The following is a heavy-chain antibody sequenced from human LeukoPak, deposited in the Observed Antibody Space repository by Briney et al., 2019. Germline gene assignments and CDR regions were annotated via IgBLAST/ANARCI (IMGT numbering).Heavy chain of an antibody. V-gene: IGHV3-7*01. Sequence: GGSLRLSGAASGFTFCSQWMSWVRQAPGKGLEWVANIKEGGSEKSYVDSVKGRFTISRDNAKNSLYLQMNSLRAEDTAVYYCARAFSWGQGTLVTVSS. CDR2: IKEGGSEK. D-gene: IGHD3-16*01. CDR3: ARAFS. CDR1: GFTFCSQW. J-gene: IGHJ5*02.